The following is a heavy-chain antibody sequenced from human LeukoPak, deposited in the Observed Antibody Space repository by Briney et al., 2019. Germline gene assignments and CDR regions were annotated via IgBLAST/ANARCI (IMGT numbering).Heavy chain of an antibody. CDR2: INPNVSSK. Sequence: RASVKVSCKASGYTFTTYYMHWVRQAPGQGLEWMGVINPNVSSKNYAHKIKGRFTMTRDTSTNTVYMELSSLRSEDTAVYYCARDMNSGTYCDGFDIWGQGTMVTVSS. J-gene: IGHJ3*02. V-gene: IGHV1-46*01. CDR1: GYTFTTYY. D-gene: IGHD3-10*01. CDR3: ARDMNSGTYCDGFDI.